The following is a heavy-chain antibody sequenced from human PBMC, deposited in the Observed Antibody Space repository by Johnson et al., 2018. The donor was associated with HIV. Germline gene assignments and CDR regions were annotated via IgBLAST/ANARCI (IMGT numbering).Heavy chain of an antibody. Sequence: VQLVESGGGVVRPGGSLRLSCAVSGFTFEDYGISWVRQAPGKGLEWVSDINWNGGSTDYADSVKGRFTISRDNAKKSLYMQMDSLRAEDTALYYCASYSISDAFDIWGQGTMVTVSS. D-gene: IGHD6-6*01. CDR1: GFTFEDYG. CDR2: INWNGGST. V-gene: IGHV3-20*04. CDR3: ASYSISDAFDI. J-gene: IGHJ3*02.